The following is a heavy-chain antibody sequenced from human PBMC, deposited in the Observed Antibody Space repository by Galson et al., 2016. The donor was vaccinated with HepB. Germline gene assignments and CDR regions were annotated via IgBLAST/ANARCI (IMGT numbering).Heavy chain of an antibody. J-gene: IGHJ4*02. D-gene: IGHD2-15*01. CDR2: ISWNSGSL. CDR3: AKDASRLGYCRGDNCPYLDY. CDR1: GFTFDDYA. V-gene: IGHV3-9*01. Sequence: SLRLSCATSGFTFDDYAMHWVRQAPGKGLEWVSFISWNSGSLCYVDSVKGRFTISRDNAKNSLFLEMNSLSAEDTALYYCAKDASRLGYCRGDNCPYLDYWGQGTLVTVSS.